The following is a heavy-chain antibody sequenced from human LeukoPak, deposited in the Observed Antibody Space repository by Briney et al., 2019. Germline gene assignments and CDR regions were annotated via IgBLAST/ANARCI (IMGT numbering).Heavy chain of an antibody. CDR3: ARAGVYYYYYYMDV. CDR1: GGSISSYY. D-gene: IGHD3-10*01. J-gene: IGHJ6*03. V-gene: IGHV4-4*07. CDR2: IYTSGST. Sequence: TSETLSLTCTVSGGSISSYYWSWIRQPAGKGLEWIGRIYTSGSTNYNPSLKSRVTMSVDTSKNQFSLKLSSVTAADTAVYYCARAGVYYYYYYMDVWGKGTTVTISS.